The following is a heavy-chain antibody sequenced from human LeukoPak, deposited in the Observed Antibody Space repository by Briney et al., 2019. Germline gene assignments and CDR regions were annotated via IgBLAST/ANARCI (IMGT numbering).Heavy chain of an antibody. CDR1: GGSISSGGYY. Sequence: SETLSHTCTVSGGSISSGGYYWSWIRHHPGKRLEWIGYIYYSGSTYYNPSLKSRVTISVDTSKNQFSLKLSSVTAADTAVYYCARHYGDYGPARHYYYYYMDVWGKGTTVTVSS. D-gene: IGHD4-17*01. V-gene: IGHV4-31*03. CDR2: IYYSGST. J-gene: IGHJ6*03. CDR3: ARHYGDYGPARHYYYYYMDV.